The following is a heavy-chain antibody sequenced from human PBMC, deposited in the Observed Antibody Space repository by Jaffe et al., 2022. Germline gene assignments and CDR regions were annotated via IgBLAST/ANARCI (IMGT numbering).Heavy chain of an antibody. Sequence: QVTLKESGPVLVKPTETLTLTCTVSGFSLSNARMGVSWIRQPPGKALEWLAHIFSNDEKSYSTSLKSRLTISKDTSKSQVVLTMTNMDPVDTATYYCARAYYDFWSGYYMPAVRFDPWGQGTLVTVSS. J-gene: IGHJ5*02. CDR3: ARAYYDFWSGYYMPAVRFDP. CDR1: GFSLSNARMG. CDR2: IFSNDEK. D-gene: IGHD3-3*01. V-gene: IGHV2-26*01.